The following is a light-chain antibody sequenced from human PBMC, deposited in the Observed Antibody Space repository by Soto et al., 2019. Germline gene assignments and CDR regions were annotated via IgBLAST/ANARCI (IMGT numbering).Light chain of an antibody. V-gene: IGKV3D-20*02. CDR2: GAS. CDR3: QQRSNWPPPIT. J-gene: IGKJ5*01. CDR1: QSVSSSY. Sequence: EIVLTQSPGTLSLSPGERATLSCRASQSVSSSYLAWYQQKPGQAPRLLINGASSRATGIPDRFSGSGSGTDFTLTISRLEPEDFAIYYCQQRSNWPPPITFGQGTRLEIK.